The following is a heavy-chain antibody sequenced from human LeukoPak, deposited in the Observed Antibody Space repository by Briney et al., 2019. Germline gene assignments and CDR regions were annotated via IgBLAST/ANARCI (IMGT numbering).Heavy chain of an antibody. CDR3: ATPPVAPHYYDSSGYYGY. D-gene: IGHD3-22*01. CDR1: GYTLTELS. CDR2: IIPIFGTA. Sequence: SVKVSCKVSGYTLTELSMHWVRQAPGQGLEWMGGIIPIFGTANYAQKFQGRVTITADESTSTAYMELSSLRSEDTAVYYCATPPVAPHYYDSSGYYGYWGQGTLVTVSS. J-gene: IGHJ4*02. V-gene: IGHV1-69*13.